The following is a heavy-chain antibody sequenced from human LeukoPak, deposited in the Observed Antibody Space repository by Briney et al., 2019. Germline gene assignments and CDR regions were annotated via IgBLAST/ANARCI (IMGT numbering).Heavy chain of an antibody. J-gene: IGHJ4*02. D-gene: IGHD6-19*01. Sequence: PGGSLRLSCAASGFILSKYAMTWVRQAPGKGLEWVSTINAVDANTYYADSVKGRFTVSRGNPMNTLYLQMNSLRAEDTAVYYCAKQFLDANWGKGTRVTVSS. CDR3: AKQFLDAN. CDR1: GFILSKYA. CDR2: INAVDANT. V-gene: IGHV3-23*01.